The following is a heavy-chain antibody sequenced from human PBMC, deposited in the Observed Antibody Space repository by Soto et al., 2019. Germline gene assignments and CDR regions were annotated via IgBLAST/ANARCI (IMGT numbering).Heavy chain of an antibody. D-gene: IGHD3-22*01. J-gene: IGHJ5*02. CDR1: GGSISSSSYY. Sequence: SETLSLTCTVSGGSISSSSYYWGWIRQPPGKGLEWIGSIYYSGSTYNPSLKSRVTISVDTSKNQFSLKLSSVTAADTAVYYCARHMRPYDSSGYYSGWFDPWGQGTLVTVSS. CDR2: IYYSGST. V-gene: IGHV4-39*01. CDR3: ARHMRPYDSSGYYSGWFDP.